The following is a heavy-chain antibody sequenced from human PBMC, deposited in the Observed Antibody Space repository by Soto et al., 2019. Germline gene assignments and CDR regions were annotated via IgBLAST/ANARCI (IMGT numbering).Heavy chain of an antibody. CDR1: GFTFSSYA. D-gene: IGHD2-15*01. J-gene: IGHJ6*02. CDR2: ISKNRGSI. V-gene: IGHV3-64*04. Sequence: GGSLRLSCAASGFTFSSYAMHWVRQAPGKRLEYFSAISKNRGSIYYANSVKGRFTISRDNAKNSLFLQMNSLRDEDTAVYYCARFCSGGACYPSHYFYAMDVWGQGTTVTVSS. CDR3: ARFCSGGACYPSHYFYAMDV.